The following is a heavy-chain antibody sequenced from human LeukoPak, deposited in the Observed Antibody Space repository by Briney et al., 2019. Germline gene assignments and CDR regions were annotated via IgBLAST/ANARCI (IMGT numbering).Heavy chain of an antibody. CDR1: GFTFSDYG. J-gene: IGHJ4*02. CDR3: AKGGGVPAAIPPDY. Sequence: GGSLRLSCAASGFTFSDYGMHWVRQAPGKGLGWVAVISYDGSTKYYADSVKGRFTISRDNSKNTLYLQMNSLRAEDTAVYYCAKGGGVPAAIPPDYWGQGTLVTVSS. CDR2: ISYDGSTK. D-gene: IGHD2-2*02. V-gene: IGHV3-30*18.